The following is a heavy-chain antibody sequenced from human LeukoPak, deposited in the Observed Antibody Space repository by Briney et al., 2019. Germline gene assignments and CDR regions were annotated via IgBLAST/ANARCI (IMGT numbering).Heavy chain of an antibody. Sequence: SETLSLTCAVYGGSFSGYYWSWIRQPPGKGLEWIGEINHSGSTNYNPSLKSRVTISVDTSKNQFSLKLSSVTAAATAVYYCARRRGYSYGFTSRYFDYWGQGTLVTVSS. CDR3: ARRRGYSYGFTSRYFDY. J-gene: IGHJ4*02. CDR2: INHSGST. CDR1: GGSFSGYY. V-gene: IGHV4-34*01. D-gene: IGHD5-18*01.